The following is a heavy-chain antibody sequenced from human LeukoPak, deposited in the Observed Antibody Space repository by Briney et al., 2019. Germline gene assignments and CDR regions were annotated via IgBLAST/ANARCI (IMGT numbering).Heavy chain of an antibody. CDR3: ARRTIFGELFDY. J-gene: IGHJ4*02. Sequence: SETLSLTCTVSGGSISSSSYYWGWIRQPPGKGLEWIGSIYYSGSTYYNPSLKSRVTISVDTSKNQFSLKLSSVTAADTAVYYCARRTIFGELFDYWGQGTLVTVSS. CDR2: IYYSGST. CDR1: GGSISSSSYY. V-gene: IGHV4-39*01. D-gene: IGHD3-3*01.